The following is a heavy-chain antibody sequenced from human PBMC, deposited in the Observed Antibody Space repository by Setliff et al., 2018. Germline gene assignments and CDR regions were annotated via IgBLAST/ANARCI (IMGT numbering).Heavy chain of an antibody. J-gene: IGHJ4*01. V-gene: IGHV3-33*08. CDR1: GFTFNTYA. Sequence: GSLRLSCAAFGFTFNTYAMHWARQAPGKGLEWVAVIWYDGSHPNYADSVKGRFTISRDNSKNTLYLQMNSLRPEDTAVYFCAREARHFGDFDFDFWGQGTLVTVSS. CDR3: AREARHFGDFDFDF. D-gene: IGHD4-17*01. CDR2: IWYDGSHP.